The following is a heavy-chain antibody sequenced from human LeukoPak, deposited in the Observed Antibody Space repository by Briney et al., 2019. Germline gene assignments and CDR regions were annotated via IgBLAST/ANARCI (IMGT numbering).Heavy chain of an antibody. CDR3: ARDSDGYNPHYFDY. V-gene: IGHV3-21*01. J-gene: IGHJ4*02. CDR1: GFTFSSYS. Sequence: GGSLRLSCAASGFTFSSYSMNWVRQGPGKGLEWVSSISSSSSYIYYADSVKGRFTISRDNAKNSLYLQMNSLRAEDTAVYYCARDSDGYNPHYFDYWGQGTLVTVSS. CDR2: ISSSSSYI. D-gene: IGHD5-24*01.